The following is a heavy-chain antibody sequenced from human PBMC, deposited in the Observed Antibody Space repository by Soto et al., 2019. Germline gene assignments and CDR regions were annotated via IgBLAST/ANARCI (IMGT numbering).Heavy chain of an antibody. V-gene: IGHV3-23*01. CDR1: GLTFSSYG. D-gene: IGHD2-21*02. CDR2: ISGCGHVT. J-gene: IGHJ4*02. Sequence: GRSLRRSCAASGLTFSSYGMTWVRQAPWKGLEWVCAISGCGHVTYYADSVKGRFTITRDNSKNTVYLQMNSLRAEDAAVYYCAKSLAYCGSDSYPYFEYWRQGALVNVS. CDR3: AKSLAYCGSDSYPYFEY.